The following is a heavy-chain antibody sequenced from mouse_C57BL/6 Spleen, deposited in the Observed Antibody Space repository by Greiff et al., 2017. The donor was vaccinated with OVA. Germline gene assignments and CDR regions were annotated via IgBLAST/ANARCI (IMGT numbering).Heavy chain of an antibody. CDR2: IYPGDGDT. Sequence: QVQLHQSGPELVKPGASVKISCKASGYAFSSSWMNWVKQRPGKGLEWIGRIYPGDGDTNYNGKFKGKATLTADKSSSTAYMQLSSLTSEDSAVYFCARAGAYGSSLDYWGQGTTLTVSS. V-gene: IGHV1-82*01. D-gene: IGHD1-1*01. J-gene: IGHJ2*01. CDR3: ARAGAYGSSLDY. CDR1: GYAFSSSW.